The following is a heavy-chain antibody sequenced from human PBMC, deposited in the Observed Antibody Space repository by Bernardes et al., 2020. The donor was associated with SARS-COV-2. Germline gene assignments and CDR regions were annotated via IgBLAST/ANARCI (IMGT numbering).Heavy chain of an antibody. Sequence: ASVKVSCKASGYTFTGYYMHWVRQAPGQGLEWMGWINPNSGGTTYAQKFQGWVTMTRDTSISTAYMELSRLRSDDTAVYYCARELAYCGGDCYSGYYYYGMDVWGQGTTVTVSS. CDR2: INPNSGGT. CDR1: GYTFTGYY. D-gene: IGHD2-21*02. V-gene: IGHV1-2*04. CDR3: ARELAYCGGDCYSGYYYYGMDV. J-gene: IGHJ6*02.